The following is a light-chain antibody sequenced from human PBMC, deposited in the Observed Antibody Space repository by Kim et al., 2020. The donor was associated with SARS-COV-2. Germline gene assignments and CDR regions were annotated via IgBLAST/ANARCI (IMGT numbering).Light chain of an antibody. V-gene: IGKV3-15*01. CDR1: DNIKKH. CDR2: AAS. Sequence: EIVMTQSPATLSVSPGESATLSCRASDNIKKHLAWYQQKPGQAPRLLIYAASTRATGIADRFSGSGSGTEFTLTITSLQSEDFALYYCQQYQEWPPLTFGGGTKVDIK. J-gene: IGKJ4*01. CDR3: QQYQEWPPLT.